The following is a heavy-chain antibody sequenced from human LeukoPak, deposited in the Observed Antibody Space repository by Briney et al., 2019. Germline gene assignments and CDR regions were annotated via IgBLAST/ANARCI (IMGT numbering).Heavy chain of an antibody. CDR2: INPSGGSP. D-gene: IGHD2-2*01. J-gene: IGHJ4*02. V-gene: IGHV1-46*01. CDR3: ARRGYCISTSCSLDY. Sequence: SVKVSCKASGYTFSSYYIHWVRQAPEQGLEWMGIINPSGGSPSYAQKFQGRVTLTRDTSTSTVYMDLSSLRSEDTAVYYCARRGYCISTSCSLDYWGQGTLVTVSS. CDR1: GYTFSSYY.